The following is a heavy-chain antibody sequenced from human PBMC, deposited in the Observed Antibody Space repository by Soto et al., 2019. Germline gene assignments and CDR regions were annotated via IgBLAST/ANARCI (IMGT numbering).Heavy chain of an antibody. Sequence: EVQLLESGGGLVQPGGSLRLSCAASGFTFSSYAMSWVRQAPGKGLEWVSAISGSGGSTYYADSVKGRFTISRDNSKNTLYLQMNSLRAEDTAVYYCAKCQVRGGSGSYNHYYYYGMDVWGQGTTVTVSS. CDR2: ISGSGGST. D-gene: IGHD3-10*01. CDR1: GFTFSSYA. V-gene: IGHV3-23*01. CDR3: AKCQVRGGSGSYNHYYYYGMDV. J-gene: IGHJ6*02.